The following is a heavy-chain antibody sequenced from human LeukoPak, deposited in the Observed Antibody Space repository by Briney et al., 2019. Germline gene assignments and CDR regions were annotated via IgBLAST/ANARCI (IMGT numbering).Heavy chain of an antibody. CDR1: GYIFTSYF. J-gene: IGHJ4*02. CDR2: INPSGGST. D-gene: IGHD2-15*01. V-gene: IGHV1-46*01. Sequence: ASVKVSCKASGYIFTSYFMHWVRQAPGQGLEWMGLINPSGGSTRYAQKFQGRVTMTRDMSTSTVYMELSSLRSEDTAVYYCARGYCSGGSCYQFDYWGQGTLVTVSS. CDR3: ARGYCSGGSCYQFDY.